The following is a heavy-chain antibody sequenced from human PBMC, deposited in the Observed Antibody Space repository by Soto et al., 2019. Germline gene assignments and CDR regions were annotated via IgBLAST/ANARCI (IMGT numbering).Heavy chain of an antibody. J-gene: IGHJ4*02. Sequence: GGSLRLSCAASGFTFSSYGMHWVRQAPGKGLEWVAVIWYDGSNKYYADSVKGRFTISRDNSKNTLYLQMNSLRAEDTAVYYCARDDIWGSYRYDYWGQGTLVTVSS. V-gene: IGHV3-33*01. D-gene: IGHD3-16*02. CDR2: IWYDGSNK. CDR3: ARDDIWGSYRYDY. CDR1: GFTFSSYG.